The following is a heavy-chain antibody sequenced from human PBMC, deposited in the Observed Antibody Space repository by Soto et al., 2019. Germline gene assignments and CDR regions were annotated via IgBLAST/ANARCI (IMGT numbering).Heavy chain of an antibody. CDR2: IIPVFGRV. V-gene: IGHV1-69*13. Sequence: ASVKVSCKASGGSFNTYAISWVRQAPGQGLEWMGGIIPVFGRVSYAQKFQGRVTITADDSTSTAYMELRSLRSDDTAMYYCATLPPRVVVSVLPIPTWGQGTQVTVSS. D-gene: IGHD2-21*01. J-gene: IGHJ4*02. CDR1: GGSFNTYA. CDR3: ATLPPRVVVSVLPIPT.